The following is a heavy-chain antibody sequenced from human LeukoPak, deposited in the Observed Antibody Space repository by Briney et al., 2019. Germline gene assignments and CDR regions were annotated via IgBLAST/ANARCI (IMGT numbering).Heavy chain of an antibody. CDR2: IYSSGST. CDR1: GGSISSGDDY. Sequence: PSQTLSLICTVTGGSISSGDDYWSWIRQPAGKELEWVGHIYSSGSTNYNPSLKSRVTISVDTSKYQFSLNLNSVTAADTAVYYCARGQCGGNCAFALYFDLWGRGTLVTVSS. V-gene: IGHV4-61*09. J-gene: IGHJ2*01. CDR3: ARGQCGGNCAFALYFDL. D-gene: IGHD2-21*02.